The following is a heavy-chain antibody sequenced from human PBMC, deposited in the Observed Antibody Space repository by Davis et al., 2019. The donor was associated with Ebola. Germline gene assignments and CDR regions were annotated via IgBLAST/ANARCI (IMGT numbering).Heavy chain of an antibody. CDR1: AVSTSSYY. Sequence: SETLSLTCTVSAVSTSSYYWSWIRQPPGKGLEWIGYIYHSGDSNYNPSLKSRVNMSIDTSKKQFSLKLSSVTAADTAMYYCARQVAARGYFDYWGQGTLVTVSS. CDR2: IYHSGDS. CDR3: ARQVAARGYFDY. D-gene: IGHD6-6*01. V-gene: IGHV4-59*08. J-gene: IGHJ4*02.